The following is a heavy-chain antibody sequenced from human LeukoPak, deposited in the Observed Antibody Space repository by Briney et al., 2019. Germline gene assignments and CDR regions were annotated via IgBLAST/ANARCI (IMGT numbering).Heavy chain of an antibody. D-gene: IGHD3-9*01. J-gene: IGHJ4*02. CDR3: ARVLTYYDILTGYDRPYYFDY. CDR2: IYHSGST. CDR1: GGSISSSNW. V-gene: IGHV4-4*02. Sequence: SETLSLTCAVSGGSISSSNWWSWVRQPPGKGLEWIGEIYHSGSTNYNPSLKSRVTISVDKSKNQFSLKLSSVTAADTAVYYCARVLTYYDILTGYDRPYYFDYWGQGTLVTVSS.